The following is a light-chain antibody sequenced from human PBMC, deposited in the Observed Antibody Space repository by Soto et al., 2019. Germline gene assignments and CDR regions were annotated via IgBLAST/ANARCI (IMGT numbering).Light chain of an antibody. CDR2: WAS. CDR3: QQYYSSPLT. J-gene: IGKJ4*01. Sequence: DIVMKQSPDSLAVSLGERATINCKSSQSVLYSSNNKNYLAWYQQKPGQPPKLRIYWASTRESGVPDRFSGSGSGTDFTLTISSLQAEDVAVYYCQQYYSSPLTFGGGTKVEIK. V-gene: IGKV4-1*01. CDR1: QSVLYSSNNKNY.